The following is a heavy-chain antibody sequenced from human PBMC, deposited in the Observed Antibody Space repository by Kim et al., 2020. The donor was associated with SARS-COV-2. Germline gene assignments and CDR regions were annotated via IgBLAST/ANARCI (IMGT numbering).Heavy chain of an antibody. CDR1: GFTFSSYS. D-gene: IGHD1-1*01. CDR3: AAANWNDLYRWFDP. V-gene: IGHV3-21*01. CDR2: ISSSSSYI. Sequence: GGSLRLSCAASGFTFSSYSMNWVRQAPGKGLEWVSSISSSSSYIYYADSVKGRFTISRDNAKNSLYLQMNSLRAEDTAVYYCAAANWNDLYRWFDPWGQGTLVTVSS. J-gene: IGHJ5*02.